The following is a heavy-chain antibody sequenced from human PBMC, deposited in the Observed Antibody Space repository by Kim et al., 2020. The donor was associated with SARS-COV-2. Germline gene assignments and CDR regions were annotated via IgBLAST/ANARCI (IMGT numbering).Heavy chain of an antibody. Sequence: GGSLRLSCVASGFTFRDDWMSWVRQAPGKGLEWVGGIKSKSGGGKTDYAAQLGGRFTISSDDSTNTLHLKLNGPRHEDTGLYYCFTDHVAFD. D-gene: IGHD2-21*01. CDR3: FTDHVAFD. V-gene: IGHV3-15*01. J-gene: IGHJ5*01. CDR2: IKSKSGGGKT. CDR1: GFTFRDDW.